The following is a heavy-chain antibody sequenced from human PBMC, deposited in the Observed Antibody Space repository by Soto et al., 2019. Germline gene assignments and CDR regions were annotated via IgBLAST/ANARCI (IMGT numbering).Heavy chain of an antibody. CDR3: ARGDLDD. Sequence: QVQLVESGGGMVQPGRSLRLSCATSGFTFSTYGMHWVRQAPGKGLEWVARIWYDGGKTFYADSVKGRFTISRDNSQNTLYLQMNSLGAEDTAVYYCARGDLDDWGQGTTVTVSS. CDR1: GFTFSTYG. V-gene: IGHV3-33*01. CDR2: IWYDGGKT. J-gene: IGHJ6*02.